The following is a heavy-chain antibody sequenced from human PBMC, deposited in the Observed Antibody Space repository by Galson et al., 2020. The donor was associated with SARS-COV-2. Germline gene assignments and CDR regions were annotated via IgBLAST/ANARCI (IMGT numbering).Heavy chain of an antibody. CDR3: ARHDTAMAQDDLYYFDY. J-gene: IGHJ4*02. D-gene: IGHD5-18*01. CDR1: GYSFTSYW. V-gene: IGHV5-51*01. Sequence: GESLKISCKGSGYSFTSYWIGWVRQMPGKGLEWMGIIYPGDSDTRYSPSFQGQATISADKSISTAYLQWSSLKASDTAMYYCARHDTAMAQDDLYYFDYWGQGTLVTVSS. CDR2: IYPGDSDT.